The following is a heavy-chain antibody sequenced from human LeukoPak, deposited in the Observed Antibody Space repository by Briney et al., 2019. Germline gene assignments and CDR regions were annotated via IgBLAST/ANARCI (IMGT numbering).Heavy chain of an antibody. CDR1: GGSISSYY. J-gene: IGHJ3*02. V-gene: IGHV4-59*01. CDR3: ARYYGSGADAFDI. D-gene: IGHD3-10*01. Sequence: SETLSLTCTVSGGSISSYYWSWIRQPPGKGLEWIGYIYYSGSTNYNPSLKCRVTISVDTSKNQFSLKLSSVTAADTAVYYCARYYGSGADAFDIWGQGTMVTVSS. CDR2: IYYSGST.